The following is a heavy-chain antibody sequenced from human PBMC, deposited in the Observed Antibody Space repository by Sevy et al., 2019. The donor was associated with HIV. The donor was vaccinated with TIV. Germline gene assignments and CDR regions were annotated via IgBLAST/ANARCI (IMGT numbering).Heavy chain of an antibody. V-gene: IGHV3-30*04. CDR3: AKDRYYDSSGHAYLL. D-gene: IGHD3-22*01. CDR1: GFTFSDYD. J-gene: IGHJ4*02. CDR2: MSHDGNYK. Sequence: GGSLRLSCAASGFTFSDYDMHWVRQAPGKGLEWVAVMSHDGNYKNHADSVKVRFTISRDNFKNTLYLQMNSLRAEDTAVYYCAKDRYYDSSGHAYLLWGQGTLVTVSS.